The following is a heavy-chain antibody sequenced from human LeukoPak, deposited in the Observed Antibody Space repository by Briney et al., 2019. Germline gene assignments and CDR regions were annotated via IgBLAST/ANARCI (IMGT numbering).Heavy chain of an antibody. Sequence: SGTLSLTCTVSGGSISSYYWSWIRQPPGKGLEWIGYIYYSGSTNYNPSLKSRVTISVDTSKNQFSLKLSSVTAADTAEYYCARHLITIFGVVSPFDPWGQGTLVTVSS. J-gene: IGHJ5*02. CDR3: ARHLITIFGVVSPFDP. V-gene: IGHV4-59*08. CDR1: GGSISSYY. CDR2: IYYSGST. D-gene: IGHD3-3*01.